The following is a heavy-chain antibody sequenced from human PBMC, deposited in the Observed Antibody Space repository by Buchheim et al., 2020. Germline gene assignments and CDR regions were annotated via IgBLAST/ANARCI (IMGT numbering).Heavy chain of an antibody. J-gene: IGHJ4*02. CDR3: ARAPGMTGDFYFDY. CDR2: VYPDDSDT. V-gene: IGHV5-51*03. D-gene: IGHD2-21*02. Sequence: VQLVQSGAEVKKPGESLMISCKGSGYNFANYWIAWVRQMPGKGLEWMGIVYPDDSDTRYSPSFHGQVSISAAKSITTAYLQWSSLKASDTAMYYCARAPGMTGDFYFDYWGQGTL. CDR1: GYNFANYW.